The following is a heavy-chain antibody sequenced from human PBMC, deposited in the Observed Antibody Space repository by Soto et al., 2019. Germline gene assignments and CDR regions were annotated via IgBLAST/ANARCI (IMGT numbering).Heavy chain of an antibody. V-gene: IGHV1-46*03. J-gene: IGHJ4*02. Sequence: QVQLVQSGAEVKKPGASVKVSCKASGYTFTSYYMHWVRQAPGQGLEWMGKINPSGGSTSYAQKCQGRVPMTRATSRSRVYMELGSRISGGTAVYYCASYCGGDCPRGGFDYGGQGPLVTVSS. CDR1: GYTFTSYY. CDR3: ASYCGGDCPRGGFDY. D-gene: IGHD2-21*02. CDR2: INPSGGST.